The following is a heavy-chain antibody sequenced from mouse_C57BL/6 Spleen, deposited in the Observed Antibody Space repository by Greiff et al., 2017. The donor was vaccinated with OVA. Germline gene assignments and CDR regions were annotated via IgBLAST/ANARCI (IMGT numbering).Heavy chain of an antibody. CDR1: GYTFTDYY. Sequence: VQLQQSGPELVKPGASVKISCKASGYTFTDYYMNWVKQSHGKSLEWIGDINPNNGGTSYNQKFKGKATLTVDKSSSTAYMELRSLTSEDSAVYYCARGKLGRLFYFDYWGQGTTLTVSS. J-gene: IGHJ2*01. CDR2: INPNNGGT. D-gene: IGHD4-1*01. V-gene: IGHV1-26*01. CDR3: ARGKLGRLFYFDY.